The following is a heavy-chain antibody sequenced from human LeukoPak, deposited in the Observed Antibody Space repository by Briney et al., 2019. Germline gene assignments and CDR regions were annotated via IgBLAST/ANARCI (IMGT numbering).Heavy chain of an antibody. CDR3: AKRPRDSGWPEPYYFDY. CDR1: GYPISSGYY. D-gene: IGHD6-19*01. V-gene: IGHV4-38-2*02. Sequence: SETLSLTCTVSGYPISSGYYWGWIRQPPGKGLEWTGSIDHSGSTYYNPSLKSRVAISVDTSKNQFSLKLSSVTAADTAVYYCAKRPRDSGWPEPYYFDYWGQGTLVTVSS. J-gene: IGHJ4*02. CDR2: IDHSGST.